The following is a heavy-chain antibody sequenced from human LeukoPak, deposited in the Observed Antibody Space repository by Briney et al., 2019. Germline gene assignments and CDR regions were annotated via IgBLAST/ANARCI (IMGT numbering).Heavy chain of an antibody. V-gene: IGHV3-48*03. CDR3: ARDPDWHSYGYSFSDY. Sequence: GGSLRLSCAASGFTFSSYEMNWVRQAPGKGLEWVSYISSSGSTIYYADSVKGRFTISRDNAKNSLYLQMNSLRAEDTAVYYCARDPDWHSYGYSFSDYWGQGTLVTVSS. D-gene: IGHD5-18*01. J-gene: IGHJ4*02. CDR2: ISSSGSTI. CDR1: GFTFSSYE.